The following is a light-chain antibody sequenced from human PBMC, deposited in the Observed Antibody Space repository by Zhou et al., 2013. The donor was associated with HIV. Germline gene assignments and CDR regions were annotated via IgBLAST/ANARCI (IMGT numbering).Light chain of an antibody. CDR1: QGFSSY. CDR2: DSS. J-gene: IGKJ3*01. CDR3: LQDYIYPHT. V-gene: IGKV3D-11*01. Sequence: EVLMTQSPATLSLSPGERATLSCRASQGFSSYLAWYQQKPGQPPRLLIFDSSNRAPGIPARFSGSGPGTDFTLTISSLEPEDSAVYYCLQDYIYPHTFGPGTTVDI.